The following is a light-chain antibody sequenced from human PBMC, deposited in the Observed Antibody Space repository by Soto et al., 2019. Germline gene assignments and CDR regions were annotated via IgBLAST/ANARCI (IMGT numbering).Light chain of an antibody. CDR2: GAS. J-gene: IGKJ5*01. CDR3: QQYGSSPIT. V-gene: IGKV3-20*01. CDR1: QSVSSR. Sequence: EIVLTQSPCTLSLSPGKRATLSCRASQSVSSRLAWYQQKPGQAPRLLISGASSRATGIPDRFSGSGSATDFTLIISRLEPEDFALYYCQQYGSSPITFGQGTRLEIK.